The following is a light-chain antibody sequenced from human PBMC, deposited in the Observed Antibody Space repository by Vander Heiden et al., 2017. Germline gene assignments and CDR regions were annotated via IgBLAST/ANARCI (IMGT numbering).Light chain of an antibody. J-gene: IGKJ4*01. CDR1: QSVSSY. CDR3: QRRCNWPLT. V-gene: IGKV3-11*01. CDR2: DAS. Sequence: ELVLTQSPAPLSLSPGERATLSCRASQSVSSYLAWYQQKPGKAPRLLIYDASNRATGIPARFSGSGTGTDFTLTISSLEPEDFAVYYCQRRCNWPLTFGGGTKVEIK.